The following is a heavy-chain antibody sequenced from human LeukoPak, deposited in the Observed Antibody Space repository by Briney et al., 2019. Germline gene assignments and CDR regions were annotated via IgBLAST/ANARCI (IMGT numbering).Heavy chain of an antibody. D-gene: IGHD2-15*01. CDR2: ISSSSSYI. CDR3: ARHDVVSRAFDI. J-gene: IGHJ3*02. Sequence: GGSPRLSCAASGFTFSSYSMNWVRQAPGKGLEWVSSISSSSSYIYYADSVKGRFTISRDNAKNSLYLQMNSLRAEDTAVYYRARHDVVSRAFDIWGPGTMVTVSS. CDR1: GFTFSSYS. V-gene: IGHV3-21*01.